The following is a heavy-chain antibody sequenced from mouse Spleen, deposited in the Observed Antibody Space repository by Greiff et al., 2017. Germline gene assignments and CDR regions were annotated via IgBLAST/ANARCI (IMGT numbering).Heavy chain of an antibody. CDR2: INPSSGYT. Sequence: QVQLKESGAELAKPGASVKLSCKASGYTFTSYWMHWVKQRPGQGLEWIGYINPSSGYTKYNQKFKDKATLTADKSSSTAYMQLSSLTYEDSAVYYCARCYYGNYDAMDYWGQGTSVTVSS. D-gene: IGHD2-1*01. CDR1: GYTFTSYW. J-gene: IGHJ4*01. CDR3: ARCYYGNYDAMDY. V-gene: IGHV1-7*01.